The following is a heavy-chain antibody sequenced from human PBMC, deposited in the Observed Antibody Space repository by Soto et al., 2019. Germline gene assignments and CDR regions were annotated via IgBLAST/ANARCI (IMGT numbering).Heavy chain of an antibody. V-gene: IGHV3-30*18. CDR1: GFAFNKFG. CDR3: AKGGEVGGVLGDH. Sequence: QVQLVESGGGVVQRGTSLRLSCEASGFAFNKFGMHWVRQAPGKGLEWVAFISYDGSYQYYADSVQGRLTITRDNSMNTLNMQLNSLRREDTAVYYCAKGGEVGGVLGDHWGQGTLATVSS. CDR2: ISYDGSYQ. J-gene: IGHJ4*02. D-gene: IGHD1-26*01.